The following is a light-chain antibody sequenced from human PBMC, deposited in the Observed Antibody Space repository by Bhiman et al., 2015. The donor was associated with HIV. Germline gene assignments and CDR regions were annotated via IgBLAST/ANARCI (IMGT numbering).Light chain of an antibody. Sequence: QSVLTQPPSTSGTPGQSVSISCSGSNSNIGSHPVNWYRQFPGTAPKFLIYRSFQRPSGVPDRFSGSKSGTSASLAISGLQAEDEADYYCAAWVDSLNGHVVFGGGTNLTVL. CDR2: RSF. V-gene: IGLV1-44*01. J-gene: IGLJ2*01. CDR1: NSNIGSHP. CDR3: AAWVDSLNGHVV.